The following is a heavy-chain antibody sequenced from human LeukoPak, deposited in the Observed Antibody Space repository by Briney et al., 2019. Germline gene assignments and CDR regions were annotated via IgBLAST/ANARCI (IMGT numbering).Heavy chain of an antibody. J-gene: IGHJ4*02. Sequence: PSETLSLTGTVSGGSISSSSAYWGWIRQPPGKGLEWIGSIYYSKNTYYNPSLKSRVTISADTSKNQFSLTLGSVSATDTAVYYCVSPRGFSYGYFDYWGQGTLVTVSS. V-gene: IGHV4-39*01. CDR2: IYYSKNT. CDR3: VSPRGFSYGYFDY. CDR1: GGSISSSSAY. D-gene: IGHD5-18*01.